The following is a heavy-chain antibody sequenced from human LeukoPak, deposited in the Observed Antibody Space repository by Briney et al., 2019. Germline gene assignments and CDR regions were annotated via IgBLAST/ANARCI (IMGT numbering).Heavy chain of an antibody. Sequence: SQTLSLTCTVSGGSISSGDYYWSWIRQPPGKGLEWIGYIYYSGSTYYNPSLKSRVTISVDTSENQFSLKLSSVTAADTAVYYCARDFYLVGATGGDAFDIWGQGTMVTVSS. D-gene: IGHD1-26*01. V-gene: IGHV4-30-4*01. CDR2: IYYSGST. CDR1: GGSISSGDYY. J-gene: IGHJ3*02. CDR3: ARDFYLVGATGGDAFDI.